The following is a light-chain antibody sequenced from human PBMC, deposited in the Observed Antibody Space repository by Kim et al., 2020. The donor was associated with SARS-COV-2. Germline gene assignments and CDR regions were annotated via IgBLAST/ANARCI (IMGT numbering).Light chain of an antibody. CDR2: LTE. J-gene: IGLJ1*01. CDR1: YSTIGRNV. V-gene: IGLV1-44*01. CDR3: AAWDDSLDGRYV. Sequence: RVTISVSGSYSTIGRNVGNWSQQRPGTAPNLLFYLTELRPSGVPDRFSVSKSGTSTSLAISGLHSEDEADYFCAAWDDSLDGRYVFGPGTRSPS.